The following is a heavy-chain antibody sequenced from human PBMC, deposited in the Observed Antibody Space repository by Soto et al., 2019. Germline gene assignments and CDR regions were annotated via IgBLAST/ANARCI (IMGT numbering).Heavy chain of an antibody. D-gene: IGHD3-10*01. CDR3: ARFGESFDY. V-gene: IGHV4-31*03. Sequence: QVRLQESGPGLVKPSQTLSLTCTVSGASISSGGYYWSWIRHHPGKGLEWIGYIYYSGSTYYNPSLKSRVTISVDTSKNQFSLELNSVTAADTAVYYCARFGESFDYWGQGTLVTVSS. CDR1: GASISSGGYY. CDR2: IYYSGST. J-gene: IGHJ4*02.